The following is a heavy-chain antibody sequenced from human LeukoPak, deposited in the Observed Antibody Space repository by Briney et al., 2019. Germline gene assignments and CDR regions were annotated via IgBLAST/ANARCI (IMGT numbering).Heavy chain of an antibody. CDR2: ITWNSGTI. CDR1: GLTFYDYA. CDR3: AAGAGIIRY. D-gene: IGHD3-10*01. Sequence: GRSLRLSCAVSGLTFYDYAMHWVRHAPGKGLEWVSGITWNSGTIAYADSVKGRFTISRDNAKNSLYLQVNSLRSEDTALYYCAAGAGIIRYWGQGTLVSVSS. V-gene: IGHV3-9*01. J-gene: IGHJ4*02.